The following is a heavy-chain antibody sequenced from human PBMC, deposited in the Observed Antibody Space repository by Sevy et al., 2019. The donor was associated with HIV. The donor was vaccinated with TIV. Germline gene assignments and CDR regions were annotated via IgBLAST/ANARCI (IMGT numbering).Heavy chain of an antibody. Sequence: GGSLRLSCAASGFTFSNYWMNWVRQAPGKGLEWVANIKQDGSGKYYADSGKGRFTISGDNTKKSLFLQMNSLEVEDTAVYYCATEMFGSSSADALDIWGQGTMVTVSS. CDR1: GFTFSNYW. V-gene: IGHV3-7*01. J-gene: IGHJ3*02. D-gene: IGHD6-6*01. CDR2: IKQDGSGK. CDR3: ATEMFGSSSADALDI.